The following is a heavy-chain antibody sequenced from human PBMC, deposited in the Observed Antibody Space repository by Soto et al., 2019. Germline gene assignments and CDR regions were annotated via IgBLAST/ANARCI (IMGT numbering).Heavy chain of an antibody. Sequence: LSLTCTVSGGSISSSSYYWGWIRQPPGKGLEWIGSIYYSGSTYYNPSLKSRVTISVDTSKNQFSLKLSSVTAADTAVYYCARESTVGASGYWGQGTLVTVS. CDR2: IYYSGST. J-gene: IGHJ4*02. CDR3: ARESTVGASGY. CDR1: GGSISSSSYY. D-gene: IGHD1-26*01. V-gene: IGHV4-39*02.